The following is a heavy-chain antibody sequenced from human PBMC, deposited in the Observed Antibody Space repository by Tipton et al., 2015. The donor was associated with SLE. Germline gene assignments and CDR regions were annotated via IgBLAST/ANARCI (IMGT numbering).Heavy chain of an antibody. J-gene: IGHJ3*02. D-gene: IGHD5-24*01. CDR1: GYTFTSYG. V-gene: IGHV1-18*01. CDR3: ARDSRWLQLRGLDAFDI. Sequence: QSGAEVKKPGASVKVSCKASGYTFTSYGISWVRQAPGQGLEWMGWISAYNGNTNYAQKLQGRVTMTTDTSTSTAYMELRSPRSDDTAVYYCARDSRWLQLRGLDAFDIWGQGTMVTVSS. CDR2: ISAYNGNT.